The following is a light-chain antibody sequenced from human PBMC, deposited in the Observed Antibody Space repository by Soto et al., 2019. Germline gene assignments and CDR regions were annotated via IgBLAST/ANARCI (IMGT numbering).Light chain of an antibody. Sequence: DIVLTQTPLSSPVTLGQPASISCRYSQSLVHRDGNTYLSRFHQRPGQPPRLLIDKVSNRFSGVPDRFSGSGAGTDFTLKISRVEAEDVGIYFCMQATQYRPYTFGQGTKLEIK. V-gene: IGKV2-24*01. CDR3: MQATQYRPYT. J-gene: IGKJ2*01. CDR1: QSLVHRDGNTY. CDR2: KVS.